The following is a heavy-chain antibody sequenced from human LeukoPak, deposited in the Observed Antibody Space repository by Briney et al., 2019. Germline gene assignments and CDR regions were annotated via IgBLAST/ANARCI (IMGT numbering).Heavy chain of an antibody. CDR2: TYTSGST. V-gene: IGHV4-61*02. Sequence: PSETLSLTCTVSGGSISSGSYYWSWIRQPAGKGLEWIGRTYTSGSTNYNPSLKSRVTISVDTSKNQFSLKLSSVTAADTAVYYCARSYYYGSGDYGMDVWGQGTTVTVSS. D-gene: IGHD3-10*01. J-gene: IGHJ6*02. CDR3: ARSYYYGSGDYGMDV. CDR1: GGSISSGSYY.